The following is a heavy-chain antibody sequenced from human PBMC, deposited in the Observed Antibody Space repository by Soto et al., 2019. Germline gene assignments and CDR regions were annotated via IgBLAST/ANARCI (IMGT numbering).Heavy chain of an antibody. CDR1: GYTFTSYG. CDR2: ISAYNGNT. V-gene: IGHV1-18*01. D-gene: IGHD2-2*01. Sequence: ASVKVSCKASGYTFTSYGISWVRQAPGQGLEWMGWISAYNGNTNYAQKLQGRVTMTTDTSTSTAYMELRSLRSDDTAVYYCARDHGDCSSTSCYDGGMGDYYYYYMDVWGKGTTVTVSS. CDR3: ARDHGDCSSTSCYDGGMGDYYYYYMDV. J-gene: IGHJ6*03.